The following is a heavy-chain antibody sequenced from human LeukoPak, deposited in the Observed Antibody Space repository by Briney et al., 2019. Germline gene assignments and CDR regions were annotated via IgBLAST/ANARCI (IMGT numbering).Heavy chain of an antibody. J-gene: IGHJ2*01. Sequence: GGSLRLSCAASVVTLGTYAMSWARQAPGKGREWVSGISSSGSGGNTYYADSVKGRFTISRDSSKNTLFLHMNTLRAEDTAIYYCAKDRTVGASYWYFDLWGRGTLVTVSS. CDR2: ISSSGSGGNT. D-gene: IGHD1-26*01. V-gene: IGHV3-23*01. CDR3: AKDRTVGASYWYFDL. CDR1: VVTLGTYA.